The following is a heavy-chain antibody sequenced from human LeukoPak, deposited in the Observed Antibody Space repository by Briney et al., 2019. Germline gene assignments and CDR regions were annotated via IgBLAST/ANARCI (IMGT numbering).Heavy chain of an antibody. V-gene: IGHV3-7*01. J-gene: IGHJ4*02. CDR1: GFTFSSYW. D-gene: IGHD2-8*02. CDR2: MKGDGSHI. CDR3: ARLFGGVTTYDY. Sequence: PGGSLRLSCAASGFTFSSYWMSWVRQAPGGGLQWVASMKGDGSHIYYVDSVKGRFIISRDNARNSLYLQMSSLRVEDTAIYYCARLFGGVTTYDYWGQGAQVTVSS.